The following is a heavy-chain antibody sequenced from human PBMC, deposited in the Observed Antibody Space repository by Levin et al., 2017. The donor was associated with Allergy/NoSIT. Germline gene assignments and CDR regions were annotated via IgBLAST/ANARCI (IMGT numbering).Heavy chain of an antibody. CDR2: ISGSGGST. D-gene: IGHD2-21*02. Sequence: HPGESLKISCAASGFTFSSYAMSWVRQAPGKGLEWVSAISGSGGSTYYADSVKGRFTISRDNSKNTLYLQMNSLRAEDTAVYYCAKDSTIVVVTAILDYWGQGTLVTVSS. CDR1: GFTFSSYA. CDR3: AKDSTIVVVTAILDY. V-gene: IGHV3-23*01. J-gene: IGHJ4*02.